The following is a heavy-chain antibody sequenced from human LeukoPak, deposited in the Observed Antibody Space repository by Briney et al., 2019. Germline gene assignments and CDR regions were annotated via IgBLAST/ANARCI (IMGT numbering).Heavy chain of an antibody. V-gene: IGHV3-30-3*01. CDR1: GFTFSSHA. CDR3: TRDLSEPHWYSSGWSLDV. J-gene: IGHJ6*02. Sequence: GRSLRLSCAASGFTFSSHAMHWVRQAPGKGLEWLAVLSYDESNRYYADSVKGRFTISRDNAKNSLYLQMNSLRAEDTAVYYCTRDLSEPHWYSSGWSLDVWGQGTTVTVSS. D-gene: IGHD6-19*01. CDR2: LSYDESNR.